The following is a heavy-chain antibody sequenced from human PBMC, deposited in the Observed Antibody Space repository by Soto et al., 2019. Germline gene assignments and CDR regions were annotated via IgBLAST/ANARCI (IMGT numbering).Heavy chain of an antibody. D-gene: IGHD3-16*01. CDR1: GFTFSSYA. V-gene: IGHV3-30-3*01. J-gene: IGHJ4*02. CDR2: ISYDGSNK. CDR3: ARELAGGFDY. Sequence: QVQLVESGGGVVQPGRSLRLSCAASGFTFSSYAMHWVRQAPGKGLEWVAVISYDGSNKYYADSVKGRFTISRDNSKNTLYLQMNSRRAEDTAVYYCARELAGGFDYWGQGTLVTVSS.